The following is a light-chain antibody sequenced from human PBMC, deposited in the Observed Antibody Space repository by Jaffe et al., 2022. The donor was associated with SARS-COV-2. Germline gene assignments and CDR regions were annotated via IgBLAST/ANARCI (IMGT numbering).Light chain of an antibody. CDR3: QQLNSNPLT. CDR1: QGISSY. V-gene: IGKV1-9*01. CDR2: AAA. J-gene: IGKJ4*01. Sequence: DIQLTQSPSFLSASVGDRVTITCRASQGISSYLAWYQQRPGKAPKLLIYAAATLQSGVPSRFSGSGSGTEFTLTISNLQPEDFGTYYCQQLNSNPLTFGGGTKVEIK.